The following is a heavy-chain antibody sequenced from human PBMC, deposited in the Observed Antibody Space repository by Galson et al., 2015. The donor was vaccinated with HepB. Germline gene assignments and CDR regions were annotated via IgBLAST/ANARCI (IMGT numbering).Heavy chain of an antibody. CDR1: GGSISSSSYY. Sequence: SETLSLTCTVSGGSISSSSYYWGWIRQPPGKGLEWIGSIYYSGSTYYNPPLKSRVTISVGTSKNQFSLKLSSVTAADTAVYYCASLNVKGGYYYFDYWGQGTLVTVSS. CDR3: ASLNVKGGYYYFDY. V-gene: IGHV4-39*01. CDR2: IYYSGST. D-gene: IGHD1-1*01. J-gene: IGHJ4*02.